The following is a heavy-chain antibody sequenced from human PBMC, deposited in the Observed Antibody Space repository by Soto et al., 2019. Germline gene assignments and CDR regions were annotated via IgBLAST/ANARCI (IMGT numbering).Heavy chain of an antibody. CDR3: ARSGLALPYAARHWFDP. CDR2: ILVDGRT. J-gene: IGHJ5*02. CDR1: GFICSSYD. V-gene: IGHV3-23*01. D-gene: IGHD3-22*01. Sequence: GGSLRLSCAASGFICSSYDMSWVRQAPGKGLEWVSTILVDGRTFYVDSVKGRFTISRDSSQNTVYLQMNSLTAGDTAVYYCARSGLALPYAARHWFDPSGHGTLVTVS.